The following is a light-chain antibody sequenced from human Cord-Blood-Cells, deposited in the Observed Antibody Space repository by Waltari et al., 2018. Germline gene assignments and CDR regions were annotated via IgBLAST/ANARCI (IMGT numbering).Light chain of an antibody. CDR1: NIGSKN. CDR3: QGWDSSTVV. J-gene: IGLJ2*01. Sequence: SYALTQPLSVSVALGQTARITCGGNNIGSKNVHWYQQKPGQAPVLAVYRDSNRPSGIPERFSGSNSGNTANLTISIAQAGDEADYYCQGWDSSTVVFGGGTKLTVL. V-gene: IGLV3-9*01. CDR2: RDS.